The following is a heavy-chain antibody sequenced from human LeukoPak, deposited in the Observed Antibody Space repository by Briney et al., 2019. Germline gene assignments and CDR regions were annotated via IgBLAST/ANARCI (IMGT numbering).Heavy chain of an antibody. D-gene: IGHD4-17*01. J-gene: IGHJ4*02. Sequence: HPGGSLRLSCAASGFTFSSYGMHWVRQAPGKGLEWVAVISYDGSNKYYADSVKGRFTISRDNSKNTLYLQMNSLRAEDTAVYYCAKALNPMTTSDPCLYWGQGTLVTVSS. CDR1: GFTFSSYG. CDR3: AKALNPMTTSDPCLY. CDR2: ISYDGSNK. V-gene: IGHV3-30*18.